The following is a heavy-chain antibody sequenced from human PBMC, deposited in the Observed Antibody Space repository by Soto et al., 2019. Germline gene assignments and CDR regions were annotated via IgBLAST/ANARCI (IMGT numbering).Heavy chain of an antibody. CDR2: IIPIFGTA. Sequence: SVKVSSKASGGTFSSYPISWVRQAPGQGPEWRGGIIPIFGTANYAQKFQGRVTITAGESTSTAYMELSSLRSEDTAVYCCEAYSIGWSIEPWGQGTLVTVSS. J-gene: IGHJ5*02. V-gene: IGHV1-69*13. CDR1: GGTFSSYP. CDR3: EAYSIGWSIEP. D-gene: IGHD6-19*01.